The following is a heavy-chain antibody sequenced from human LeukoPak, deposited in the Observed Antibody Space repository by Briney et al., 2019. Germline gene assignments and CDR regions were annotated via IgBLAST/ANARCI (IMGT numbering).Heavy chain of an antibody. J-gene: IGHJ4*02. CDR1: GLTFSSYA. CDR3: ARGSSGYYYVY. CDR2: ISYDGSDK. D-gene: IGHD3-22*01. V-gene: IGHV3-30-3*01. Sequence: GGSLRLSCAASGLTFSSYAMNWVRQAPGKGLEWVAVISYDGSDKYYPDSVKGRFTISRDNSKNTLYLQMNSLRAEDTAVYYCARGSSGYYYVYWGQGTLVTVSS.